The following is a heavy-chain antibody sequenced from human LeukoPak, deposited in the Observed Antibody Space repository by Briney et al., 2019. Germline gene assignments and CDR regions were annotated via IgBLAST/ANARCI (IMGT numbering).Heavy chain of an antibody. Sequence: PSETLSLTCTVSGGAISSFYWSWIRQPPGKGLEWVGYIYYSGGTKYNPSLMSGVTISVDRAQSQFSLSLSSATAADTAVYYCARDGLYDSSGYYMDSWGEGTLVIVSS. CDR3: ARDGLYDSSGYYMDS. CDR2: IYYSGGT. CDR1: GGAISSFY. V-gene: IGHV4-59*01. J-gene: IGHJ4*02. D-gene: IGHD3-22*01.